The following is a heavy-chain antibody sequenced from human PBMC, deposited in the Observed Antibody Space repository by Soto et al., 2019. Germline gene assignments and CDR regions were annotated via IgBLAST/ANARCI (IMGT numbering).Heavy chain of an antibody. CDR3: ARVEGQLDY. J-gene: IGHJ4*01. CDR1: GYTFTSFD. CDR2: MNPNNGYT. V-gene: IGHV1-8*01. Sequence: QVQLVQSGAELKKPGASVKVACKTSGYTFTSFDISWVRQASGHGLEWMGWMNPNNGYTVFAQKFQGRLSMTRNTSISTAYMELSSLRSVDTAVYYCARVEGQLDYWGQGNLVTVSS. D-gene: IGHD6-6*01.